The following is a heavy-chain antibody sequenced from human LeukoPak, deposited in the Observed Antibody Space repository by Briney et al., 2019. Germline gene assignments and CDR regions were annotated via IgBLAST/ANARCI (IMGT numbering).Heavy chain of an antibody. D-gene: IGHD2-15*01. CDR3: AGCSGGSCYLDY. CDR2: ISSSSSYI. V-gene: IGHV3-21*01. J-gene: IGHJ4*02. Sequence: GGSLRLSCAASGFTFSSYSMNWVRQAPGKGLEWVSSISSSSSYIYYADSVKGRFTISRDSAKNPLYLQMNSLRAEDTAVYYCAGCSGGSCYLDYWGQGTLVTVSS. CDR1: GFTFSSYS.